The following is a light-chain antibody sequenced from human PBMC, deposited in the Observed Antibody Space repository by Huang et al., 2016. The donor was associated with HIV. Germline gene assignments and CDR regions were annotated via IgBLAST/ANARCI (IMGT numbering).Light chain of an antibody. CDR2: WAS. CDR3: QQYYSAPLT. V-gene: IGKV4-1*01. CDR1: QSVLYSSNNKNY. J-gene: IGKJ4*01. Sequence: DIVMTQSPDSLAVSLGGRATINCKSSQSVLYSSNNKNYSVWYQQKPGQPPKLPIYWASTRESGVPDRVSGSGSGTDFTLTISSLQAEDVAVYYCQQYYSAPLTFGGGTKVEIK.